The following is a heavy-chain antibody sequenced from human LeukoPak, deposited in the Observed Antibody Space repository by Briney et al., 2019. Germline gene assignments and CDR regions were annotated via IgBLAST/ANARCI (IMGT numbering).Heavy chain of an antibody. CDR1: GASISSSHW. V-gene: IGHV4-4*02. Sequence: TSGTLSLTCAVSGASISSSHWWSWVRQPPGKGLELIGEIYHSGSTNYNPSLKSRVTMSVDKSKNHFSLNVSSVTAADTAVYYCARGGERAADDYFDYWGQGTLVTVSS. D-gene: IGHD2-15*01. CDR3: ARGGERAADDYFDY. J-gene: IGHJ4*02. CDR2: IYHSGST.